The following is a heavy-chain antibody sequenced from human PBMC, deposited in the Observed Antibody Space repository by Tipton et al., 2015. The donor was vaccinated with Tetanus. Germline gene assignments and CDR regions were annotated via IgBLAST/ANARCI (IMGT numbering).Heavy chain of an antibody. CDR3: AREVPAAGHFDS. J-gene: IGHJ4*02. D-gene: IGHD2-2*01. CDR1: GGSISSYY. CDR2: VYYNGNT. Sequence: LRLSCTVSGGSISSYYWNWIRQPPGKGLEWIGYVYYNGNTHYNPALKSRVTISVDTSKNQFSLKLSSVTAADTAIYYCAREVPAAGHFDSWGQGTLVTVSS. V-gene: IGHV4-59*01.